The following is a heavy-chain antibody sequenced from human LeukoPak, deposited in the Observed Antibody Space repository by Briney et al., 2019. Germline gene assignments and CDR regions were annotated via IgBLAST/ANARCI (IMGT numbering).Heavy chain of an antibody. CDR3: AAPRYYYGSGSYYKYYYYYGMDV. D-gene: IGHD3-10*01. CDR2: IVVGSGNT. CDR1: GFTLTSSA. J-gene: IGHJ6*02. V-gene: IGHV1-58*02. Sequence: SVKVSCKASGFTLTSSAMQWVRQARGQRLEWIGWIVVGSGNTNYAQKFQERVTITRDMSTSTAYMELSSLRSEDTAVYYCAAPRYYYGSGSYYKYYYYYGMDVWGQGTTVTVSS.